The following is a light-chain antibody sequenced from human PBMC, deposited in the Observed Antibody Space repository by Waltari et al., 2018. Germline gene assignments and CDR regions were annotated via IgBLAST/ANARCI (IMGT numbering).Light chain of an antibody. CDR3: QVWHPDIDPGV. Sequence: SYVLTQPPSVSVAPGETARITCGGDNLGSYSVHWSQQKPRQAPVLVIFYDSDRPSGIPARFSGSNSGNTATLTITSVEAGDEARYYCQVWHPDIDPGVFGTGTEVTVL. CDR1: NLGSYS. J-gene: IGLJ1*01. CDR2: YDS. V-gene: IGLV3-21*04.